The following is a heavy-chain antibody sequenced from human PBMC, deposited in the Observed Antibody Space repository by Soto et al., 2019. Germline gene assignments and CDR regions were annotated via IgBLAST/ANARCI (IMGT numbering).Heavy chain of an antibody. J-gene: IGHJ4*02. CDR3: ARDHVTMVRGAPAADY. CDR2: IYYSGST. V-gene: IGHV4-39*07. D-gene: IGHD3-10*01. CDR1: GDSISSSIYY. Sequence: SETLSLTCTVSGDSISSSIYYWGWIRQPPGKGLEWIGSIYYSGSTYYDPSLKSRVTISVDTSKNQFSLKLRSLRSDDTAVYYCARDHVTMVRGAPAADYWGQGTLVTVSS.